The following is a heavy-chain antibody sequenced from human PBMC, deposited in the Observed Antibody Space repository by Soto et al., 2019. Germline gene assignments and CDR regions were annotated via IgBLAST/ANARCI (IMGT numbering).Heavy chain of an antibody. D-gene: IGHD2-8*01. CDR2: VYSTGST. CDR1: GGSIKNYF. Sequence: LSLNCTVSGGSIKNYFWSWIRQSRGKVLEWIGYVYSTGSTHYNPSLKSRLTMSVDTSKSHFSLRLTSVTTADTATYYCARADRFGVNMGSLVLWSQGIVVXVS. CDR3: ARADRFGVNMGSLVL. V-gene: IGHV4-59*01. J-gene: IGHJ4*01.